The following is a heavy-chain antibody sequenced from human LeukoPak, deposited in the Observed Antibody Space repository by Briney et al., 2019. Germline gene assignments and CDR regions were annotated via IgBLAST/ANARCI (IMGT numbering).Heavy chain of an antibody. Sequence: GASVKVSCKASGGTFNSYTINWVRQAPGQGLEWMGRIIPVLGIANYAQKFQGRVTITADKSTSTAYMELSSLRSEDTAVYYCAREQAIGRDGAHDAFDIWGRGTMVTVSS. CDR1: GGTFNSYT. CDR2: IIPVLGIA. V-gene: IGHV1-69*04. D-gene: IGHD3-16*01. J-gene: IGHJ3*02. CDR3: AREQAIGRDGAHDAFDI.